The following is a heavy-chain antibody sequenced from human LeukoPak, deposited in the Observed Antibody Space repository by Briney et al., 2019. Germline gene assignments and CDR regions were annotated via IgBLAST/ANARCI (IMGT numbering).Heavy chain of an antibody. V-gene: IGHV3-23*01. CDR2: ISGSGGST. J-gene: IGHJ4*02. D-gene: IGHD5-18*01. Sequence: PGGSLRLSCAASGFTFSSYAMSWVRQAPGKGLEWVSAISGSGGSTYYADSVKGRFTISRDNSKNTLYLQMNSLRAADTAVYYCAKGGTYSYGALYYFDYWGQGTLVTVSS. CDR3: AKGGTYSYGALYYFDY. CDR1: GFTFSSYA.